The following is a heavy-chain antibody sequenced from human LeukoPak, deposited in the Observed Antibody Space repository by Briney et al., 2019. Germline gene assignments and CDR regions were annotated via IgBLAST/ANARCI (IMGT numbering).Heavy chain of an antibody. V-gene: IGHV1-2*06. CDR2: INPNSGGT. CDR1: GYTFTGYY. Sequence: EASVKVSCKASGYTFTGYYMHWVRQAPGQGLEWMGRINPNSGGTNYAQKFQGRVTMTRDTPISTAYMELSRLRSDDTAVYYCARDRGYSYGYDPDYWGQGTLVTVSS. CDR3: ARDRGYSYGYDPDY. D-gene: IGHD5-18*01. J-gene: IGHJ4*02.